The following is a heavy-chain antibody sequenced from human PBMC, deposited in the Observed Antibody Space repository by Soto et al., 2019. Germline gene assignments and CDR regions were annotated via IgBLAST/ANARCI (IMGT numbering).Heavy chain of an antibody. CDR1: GASISGSSNF. CDR3: AITFFSTSVGYGDRTPFDY. Sequence: QLQLQESGPGLVKPSETLSLTCSVSGASISGSSNFWGWIRQPPGKGLEWIGSIYYSGSTYNNPSLKSRVTISVDTSKNQFSLKLSSVTAADTAVYYCAITFFSTSVGYGDRTPFDYWGQGTLVTVSS. D-gene: IGHD3-3*02. CDR2: IYYSGST. J-gene: IGHJ4*02. V-gene: IGHV4-39*01.